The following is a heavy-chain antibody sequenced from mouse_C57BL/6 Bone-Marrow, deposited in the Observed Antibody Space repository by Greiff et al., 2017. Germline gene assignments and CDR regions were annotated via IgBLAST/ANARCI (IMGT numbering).Heavy chain of an antibody. D-gene: IGHD2-3*01. CDR1: GYTFTSYW. V-gene: IGHV1-50*01. CDR3: ARNDGYPLFAY. Sequence: QVQLKQSGAELVKPGASVKLSCKASGYTFTSYWMQWVKQRPGQGLEWIGEIDPSDSYTNYNQKFKGKATLTVDTSSSTAYMQLSSLTSEDSAVYYCARNDGYPLFAYWGQGTLVTVSA. J-gene: IGHJ3*01. CDR2: IDPSDSYT.